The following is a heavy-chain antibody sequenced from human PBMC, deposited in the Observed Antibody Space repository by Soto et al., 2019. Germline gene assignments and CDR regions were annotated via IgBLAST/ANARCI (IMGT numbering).Heavy chain of an antibody. V-gene: IGHV4-34*01. Sequence: QVQLQQWGAGLLKPSETLSLTCAVNGGSFTGYYWSWVRQPPGKGLEWIGEIKDGGSTNYSPSLRSRVTXSXDTSKKQFSLKVTSVTAADTAVYYCARGQEGVVATHWDQGTLVTVSS. J-gene: IGHJ4*02. CDR2: IKDGGST. D-gene: IGHD2-15*01. CDR3: ARGQEGVVATH. CDR1: GGSFTGYY.